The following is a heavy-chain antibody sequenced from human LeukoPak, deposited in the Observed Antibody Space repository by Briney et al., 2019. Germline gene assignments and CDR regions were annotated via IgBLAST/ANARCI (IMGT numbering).Heavy chain of an antibody. CDR1: GFTFSSYD. CDR2: IGTAGDT. D-gene: IGHD6-13*01. J-gene: IGHJ4*02. CDR3: ARGLDYLSARGIAAAGTLFDY. Sequence: GGSLRLSWAASGFTFSSYDMHWVRHATGKGLEWGSAIGTAGDTYYPGSVKGRFTISRENAKNSLYLQMNSLRAGDTAVYYCARGLDYLSARGIAAAGTLFDYWGQGTLVTVSS. V-gene: IGHV3-13*01.